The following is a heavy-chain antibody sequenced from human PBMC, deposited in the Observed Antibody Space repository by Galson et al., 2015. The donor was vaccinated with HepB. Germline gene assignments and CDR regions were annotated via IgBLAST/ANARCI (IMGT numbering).Heavy chain of an antibody. Sequence: SLRLSCAASGFTFSSYAMHWVRQAPGKGLEWVAVISYDGSNKYYADSVKGRFTISRDNSKNTLYLQMNSLRAEDTAVYYCARDRSYTAMVTWGASYYYYGMDVWGQGTTVTVSS. CDR2: ISYDGSNK. CDR3: ARDRSYTAMVTWGASYYYYGMDV. CDR1: GFTFSSYA. J-gene: IGHJ6*02. D-gene: IGHD5-18*01. V-gene: IGHV3-30-3*01.